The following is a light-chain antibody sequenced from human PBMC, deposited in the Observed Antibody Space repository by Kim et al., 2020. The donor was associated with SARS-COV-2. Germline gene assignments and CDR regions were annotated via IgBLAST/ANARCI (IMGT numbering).Light chain of an antibody. Sequence: APGKTARINCGGNNIGSKSVQWYQQKPGQAPVLVIYYDSDRPSGIPERFSGSNSGNTATLTISRVEAGDEADYYCQVWDSSSDHVVFGGGTKLTVL. CDR1: NIGSKS. V-gene: IGLV3-21*04. CDR2: YDS. CDR3: QVWDSSSDHVV. J-gene: IGLJ2*01.